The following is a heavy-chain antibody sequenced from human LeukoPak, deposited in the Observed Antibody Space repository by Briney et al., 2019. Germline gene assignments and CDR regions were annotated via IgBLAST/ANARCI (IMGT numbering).Heavy chain of an antibody. Sequence: GGSLRLSCVASGFTFSTYAMSWVRQAPGKGLEWVSGIGGSAGSRYYADSVKGRFTISRDNSKNTLYMQMNSLRAEDTAVYYCAKDLGDYAHQFDSWGQGTLVTVSS. D-gene: IGHD4-17*01. CDR3: AKDLGDYAHQFDS. CDR1: GFTFSTYA. J-gene: IGHJ4*02. CDR2: IGGSAGSR. V-gene: IGHV3-23*01.